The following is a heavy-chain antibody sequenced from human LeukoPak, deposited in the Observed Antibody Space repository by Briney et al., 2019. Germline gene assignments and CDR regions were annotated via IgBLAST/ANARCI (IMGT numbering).Heavy chain of an antibody. CDR2: IYYTGST. J-gene: IGHJ3*02. D-gene: IGHD1-26*01. CDR1: GGSISSYY. Sequence: SETLPLTCIVSGGSISSYYWSWIRQPPGKGLEWNGYIYYTGSTNYNPSLKSRVTISVDTSKNQLSLKLRSVTAADTAVYYCARQDSGTYLNPLDIWGQGTVVTVSS. V-gene: IGHV4-59*08. CDR3: ARQDSGTYLNPLDI.